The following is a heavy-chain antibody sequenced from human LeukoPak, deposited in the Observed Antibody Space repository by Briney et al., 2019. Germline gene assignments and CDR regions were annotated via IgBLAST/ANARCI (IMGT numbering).Heavy chain of an antibody. Sequence: GASVKVSCKVSGYTLTELSMHWVRQAPGKGLEWMGGFDPEDGETIYAQKFQGRVTMTEDTSTDTAYMELSSLRSEDTAVYYCATDRRRIQLWSAGKYWFDPWGQGTLVTVSS. V-gene: IGHV1-24*01. CDR3: ATDRRRIQLWSAGKYWFDP. J-gene: IGHJ5*02. CDR2: FDPEDGET. D-gene: IGHD5-18*01. CDR1: GYTLTELS.